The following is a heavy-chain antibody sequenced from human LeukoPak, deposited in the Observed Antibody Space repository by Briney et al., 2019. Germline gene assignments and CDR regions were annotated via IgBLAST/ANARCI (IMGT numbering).Heavy chain of an antibody. J-gene: IGHJ4*02. Sequence: KTGGSLRLSCAASGFTFSTYSMNWVRQAPGKGLEWVASISIDSGFIYYTESLKGRFSISRDNAKNSLHLQMNSLRAEDTAVYYCARLAAHPHCTGTTCYTPYYFDFWGRGTLVTVSS. D-gene: IGHD2-2*02. CDR2: ISIDSGFI. CDR1: GFTFSTYS. CDR3: ARLAAHPHCTGTTCYTPYYFDF. V-gene: IGHV3-21*01.